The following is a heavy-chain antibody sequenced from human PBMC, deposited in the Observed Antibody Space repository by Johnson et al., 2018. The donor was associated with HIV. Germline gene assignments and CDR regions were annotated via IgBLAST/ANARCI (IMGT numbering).Heavy chain of an antibody. Sequence: MLLVESGGGVVQPGRSLRLSCAASGFTFSTYAMSWVRQAPGKGLEWVSLIYNDGTTYYADSVKGRFTISRDNSKNTLYLQMNSLRAEDTAVYYCARETRDDAFDIWGQGTMVTVSS. J-gene: IGHJ3*02. CDR3: ARETRDDAFDI. CDR2: IYNDGTT. V-gene: IGHV3-66*01. D-gene: IGHD4-11*01. CDR1: GFTFSTYA.